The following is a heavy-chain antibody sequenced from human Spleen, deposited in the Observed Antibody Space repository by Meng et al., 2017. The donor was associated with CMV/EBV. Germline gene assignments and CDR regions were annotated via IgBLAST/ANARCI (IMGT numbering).Heavy chain of an antibody. CDR3: AKERIVATSTGLGVDY. Sequence: GESLKISCAASGFTFSSYWMSWVRQAPGKGLEWVANIKQDGSEKYYVDSVKGRFTISRDNAKNSLYLQMNSLRAEDTAVYYCAKERIVATSTGLGVDYWGQGTLVTVSS. J-gene: IGHJ4*02. V-gene: IGHV3-7*01. CDR1: GFTFSSYW. CDR2: IKQDGSEK. D-gene: IGHD5-12*01.